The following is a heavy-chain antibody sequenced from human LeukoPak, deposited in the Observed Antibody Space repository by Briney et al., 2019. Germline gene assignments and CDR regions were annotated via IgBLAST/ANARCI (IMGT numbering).Heavy chain of an antibody. J-gene: IGHJ4*02. V-gene: IGHV3-21*01. D-gene: IGHD5-18*01. CDR3: AKEDTAMVRSPFGVDY. CDR1: GFTFSSYS. Sequence: PGGSLRLSCAASGFTFSSYSMNWVRQAPGKGLERVSSISSSSSYIYYAGSVKGRFTISRDNAKNSLYLQMNSLRAEDTAVYYCAKEDTAMVRSPFGVDYWGQGTLVTVSS. CDR2: ISSSSSYI.